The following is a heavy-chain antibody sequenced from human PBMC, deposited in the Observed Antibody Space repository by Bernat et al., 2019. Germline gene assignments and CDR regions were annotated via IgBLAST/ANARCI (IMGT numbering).Heavy chain of an antibody. CDR1: GGSVSSGSYY. V-gene: IGHV4-61*01. CDR3: ASHILPGPNWYFDL. Sequence: QVQLQESGPGLVKPSETLSLTCTVSGGSVSSGSYYWSWIRQPPGKGLEWIGYIYYSGSTNYNPSLKSRVTISVDTSKNQFSLKLSSVTAADTAVYYCASHILPGPNWYFDLWGRGTLVTVSS. D-gene: IGHD3-9*01. CDR2: IYYSGST. J-gene: IGHJ2*01.